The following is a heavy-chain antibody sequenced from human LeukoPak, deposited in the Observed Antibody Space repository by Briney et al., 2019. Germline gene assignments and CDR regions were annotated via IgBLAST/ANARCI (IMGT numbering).Heavy chain of an antibody. V-gene: IGHV4-59*08. D-gene: IGHD6-13*01. CDR1: GGSISSYY. CDR3: ARLYVAAAGKLGYFDL. J-gene: IGHJ2*01. CDR2: IYYSGST. Sequence: PSETLSLTCTVSGGSISSYYWSWIRQPPGKGLEWIGCIYYSGSTNYNPSLKSRVTISVDTSKNQFSLKLSSVTAADTAVYYCARLYVAAAGKLGYFDLWGRGTLVTVSS.